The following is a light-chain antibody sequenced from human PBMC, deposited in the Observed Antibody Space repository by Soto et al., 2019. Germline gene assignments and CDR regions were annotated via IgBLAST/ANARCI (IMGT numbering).Light chain of an antibody. CDR3: MQATHLPPT. CDR1: QSLEYSDGNAY. V-gene: IGKV2-30*01. CDR2: RAS. J-gene: IGKJ1*01. Sequence: DVVMTQSPLSLPVTLGQPASISCRSSQSLEYSDGNAYLNWFHQRPGQSPRRLIYRASNRDAGGRDRFSGSGSGSDFTLKIIRVEAEDVGIYYCMQATHLPPTFGRGTNVEIK.